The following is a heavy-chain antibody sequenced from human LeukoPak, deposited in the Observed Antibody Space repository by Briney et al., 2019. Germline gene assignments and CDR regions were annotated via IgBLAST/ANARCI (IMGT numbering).Heavy chain of an antibody. V-gene: IGHV1-46*01. CDR1: GYTFTDYY. CDR3: ASSGRDGYNYFDY. CDR2: INPSGGST. D-gene: IGHD5-24*01. Sequence: GASVKVSCKASGYTFTDYYIHWVRQAPGQGLEWMGIINPSGGSTSYAQKFQGRVTMTRDTSTSTVYMELSSLRSEDTAVYYCASSGRDGYNYFDYWGQGTLVTVSS. J-gene: IGHJ4*02.